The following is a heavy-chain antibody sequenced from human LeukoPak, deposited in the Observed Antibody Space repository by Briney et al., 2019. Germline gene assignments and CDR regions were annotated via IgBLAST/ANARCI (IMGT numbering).Heavy chain of an antibody. CDR1: GGSLSGYL. J-gene: IGHJ4*02. CDR2: INHSGST. CDR3: ARAETGMVRGVIAN. Sequence: SETLSLTCAVYGGSLSGYLWSWIRQPPGKGLEWIGEINHSGSTNYNPSLKSRVTISGDTSKNQFSLKLRSVTAADTAVYYCARAETGMVRGVIANWGQGTLVAVSS. V-gene: IGHV4-34*01. D-gene: IGHD3-10*01.